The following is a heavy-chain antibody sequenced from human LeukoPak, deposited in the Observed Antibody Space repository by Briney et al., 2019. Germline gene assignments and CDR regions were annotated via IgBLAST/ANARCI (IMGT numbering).Heavy chain of an antibody. D-gene: IGHD6-19*01. J-gene: IGHJ5*01. CDR2: IYYTGST. CDR1: GVSIINYY. CDR3: AREGYSSNWYDY. V-gene: IGHV4-59*01. Sequence: SETLSLTCSVSGVSIINYYWSWIRQTPGKGLEWIGYIYYTGSTNYNPSLKSRVTISVDTSKNQFSLKPRSVTAADTAVYYCAREGYSSNWYDYWGQGILVTVSS.